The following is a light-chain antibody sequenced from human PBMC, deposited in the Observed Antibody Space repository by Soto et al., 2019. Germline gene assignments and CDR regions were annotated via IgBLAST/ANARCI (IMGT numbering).Light chain of an antibody. CDR1: QTISSW. CDR2: KAS. V-gene: IGKV1-5*03. Sequence: DIQMTQSPSTLSRSVGYRVTVTCRASQTISSWLAWYQQKPGKAPKLLIYKASTLKSGVPSRFSGSGSGTEFTLTISSLQPDDFATYYCQHYNSYSEAFGQGTKVDI. J-gene: IGKJ1*01. CDR3: QHYNSYSEA.